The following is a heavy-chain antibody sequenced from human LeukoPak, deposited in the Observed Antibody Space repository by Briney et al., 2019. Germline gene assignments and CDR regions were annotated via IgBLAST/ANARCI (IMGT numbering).Heavy chain of an antibody. D-gene: IGHD2-15*01. Sequence: ASVKVSCKASGGTFSSYAISWVRQAPGQGLEWMGGIIPIFGTANYAQKFQGRVTMTRDMSTSTAYMELSSLRSEDTAVYYCARDDRYCSGGSCYKLSYWGQGTLVTVSS. CDR3: ARDDRYCSGGSCYKLSY. V-gene: IGHV1-69*05. CDR1: GGTFSSYA. J-gene: IGHJ4*02. CDR2: IIPIFGTA.